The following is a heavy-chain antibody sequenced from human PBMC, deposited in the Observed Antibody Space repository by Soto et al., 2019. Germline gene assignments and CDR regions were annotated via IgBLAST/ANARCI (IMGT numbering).Heavy chain of an antibody. CDR2: IYSGGGT. D-gene: IGHD6-19*01. J-gene: IGHJ4*02. Sequence: EVQLVESGGGLVQPGGSLRLSCAASGFTVSRNYMSWVRQAPGKGLEWVSVIYSGGGTYYADSVKGRFAISRDNSENMLYLQMNSLRVEDTAIYYCASYQYSSGWYFDCWGQGTLVTVSS. CDR1: GFTVSRNY. V-gene: IGHV3-66*01. CDR3: ASYQYSSGWYFDC.